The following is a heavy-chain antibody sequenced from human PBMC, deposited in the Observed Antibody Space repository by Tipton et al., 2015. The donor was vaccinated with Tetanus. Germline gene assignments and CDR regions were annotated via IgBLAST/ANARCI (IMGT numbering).Heavy chain of an antibody. D-gene: IGHD6-13*01. CDR2: INPNSGGT. CDR3: AREATAAAGTGDY. CDR1: GYTLRSHG. J-gene: IGHJ4*02. Sequence: QVQLVQSGAEVKKPWASVKVSCKASGYTLRSHGITWVRQAPGQGLEWMGWINPNSGGTNYAQKFQGRVTMTRDTSISTAYMELSGLRSDDTAVYYCAREATAAAGTGDYWGQGTLVTVSS. V-gene: IGHV1-2*02.